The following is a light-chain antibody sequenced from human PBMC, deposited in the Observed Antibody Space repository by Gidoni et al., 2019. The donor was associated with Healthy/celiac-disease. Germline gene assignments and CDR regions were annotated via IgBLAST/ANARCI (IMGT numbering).Light chain of an antibody. J-gene: IGKJ1*01. CDR2: GAY. V-gene: IGKV3-15*01. CDR3: QLGGT. Sequence: EIVMTQSPATLSVSPGERATLSCRASQSVSSNLAWYQQKPGQAPRLLIYGAYTRATGIPARFSGSGSGTEFTLTISSLQSEDFAVYYCQLGGTFGQGTKVEIK. CDR1: QSVSSN.